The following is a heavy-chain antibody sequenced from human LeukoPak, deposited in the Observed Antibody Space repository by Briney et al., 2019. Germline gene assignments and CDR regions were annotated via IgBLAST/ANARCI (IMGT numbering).Heavy chain of an antibody. Sequence: ASVKVSCKASGYTFTTYGISWVRQAPGQGLEWMGWINPNSGGTNYAQKFQGRVTMTRDTSISTAYMELSRLRSDDTAVYYCARESIVVVPARFLWFDPWGQGTLVTVSS. CDR3: ARESIVVVPARFLWFDP. D-gene: IGHD2-2*01. CDR2: INPNSGGT. CDR1: GYTFTTYG. V-gene: IGHV1-2*02. J-gene: IGHJ5*02.